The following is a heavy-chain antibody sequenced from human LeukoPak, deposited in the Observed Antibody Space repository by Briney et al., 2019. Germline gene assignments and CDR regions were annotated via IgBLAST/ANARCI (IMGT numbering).Heavy chain of an antibody. CDR3: AKDRDTMNPLRSFDY. D-gene: IGHD3-22*01. J-gene: IGHJ4*02. CDR2: ISGSGDNT. V-gene: IGHV3-23*01. Sequence: GGSLRLSCAASGFTLSNYAMSWVRQAPGKGLEWVSAISGSGDNTYYADSVKGRFTISRDNSKNTLYLQMNSLRAEDTAVYYCAKDRDTMNPLRSFDYCGQATLGTVSS. CDR1: GFTLSNYA.